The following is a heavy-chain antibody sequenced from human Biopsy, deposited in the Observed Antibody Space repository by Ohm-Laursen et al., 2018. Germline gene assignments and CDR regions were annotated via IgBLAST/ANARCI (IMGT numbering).Heavy chain of an antibody. CDR1: GGPFNNHA. CDR3: ATDADGYYTEFDF. CDR2: IVPILGTV. Sequence: SVKVSCKASGGPFNNHAFSWVRQAPGQGLEWLGRIVPILGTVNYAQRFQGRVALTADKSTGTAYMELNRLISDDTAVYYCATDADGYYTEFDFWGQGTLITASS. J-gene: IGHJ4*02. V-gene: IGHV1-69*04. D-gene: IGHD5-24*01.